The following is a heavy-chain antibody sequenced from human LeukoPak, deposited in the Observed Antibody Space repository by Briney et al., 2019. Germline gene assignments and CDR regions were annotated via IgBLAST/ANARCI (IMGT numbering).Heavy chain of an antibody. Sequence: GGSLRLSCAASGFTFDDSGMSWVRQAPGKGLEWVSGINWDGSSTGYADSVKGRFIISRDNAKNSLYLQMNSLKAEDTALYFCAKGKPRGDYYGSGIYFYFDYWGQGALVTVSS. D-gene: IGHD3-10*01. CDR2: INWDGSST. V-gene: IGHV3-20*04. CDR3: AKGKPRGDYYGSGIYFYFDY. CDR1: GFTFDDSG. J-gene: IGHJ4*02.